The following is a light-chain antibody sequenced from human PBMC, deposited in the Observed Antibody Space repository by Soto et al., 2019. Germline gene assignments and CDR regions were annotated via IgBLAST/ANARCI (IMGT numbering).Light chain of an antibody. Sequence: EIMMTQSPATLSVSPGERATLSCRASQSVSSNLAWYQQKPGQAPRLLIYGASTRATGIPARFSGGGSGTEFTLTISSLQSEDFAVYYCQQYNNWPPWTFGQGTKVDIK. CDR3: QQYNNWPPWT. CDR1: QSVSSN. J-gene: IGKJ1*01. CDR2: GAS. V-gene: IGKV3-15*01.